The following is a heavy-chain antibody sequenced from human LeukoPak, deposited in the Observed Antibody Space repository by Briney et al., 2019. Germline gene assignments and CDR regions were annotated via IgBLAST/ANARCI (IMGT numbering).Heavy chain of an antibody. CDR3: AKVECLCSCYRYYFDY. Sequence: GGSLRLSCAASGFTFSSYGMHWVRQAPGKGLEWVAVISYDGSNKYYADSVKGRFTNSRDNSKNTLHLQMNSLRAEDTAVYYCAKVECLCSCYRYYFDYWGQGTLVTVSS. CDR2: ISYDGSNK. V-gene: IGHV3-30*18. CDR1: GFTFSSYG. D-gene: IGHD2-15*01. J-gene: IGHJ4*02.